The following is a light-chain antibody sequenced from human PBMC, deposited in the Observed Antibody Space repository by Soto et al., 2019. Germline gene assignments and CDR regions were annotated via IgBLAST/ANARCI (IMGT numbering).Light chain of an antibody. CDR2: YDS. V-gene: IGLV3-21*04. CDR1: NIGSKS. J-gene: IGLJ2*01. CDR3: QVWVRSRDHRV. Sequence: SYELTQPPSVSVAPGKTARITCGGNNIGSKSVHWYQQKPGQAPVLVIYYDSDRPSGIPERFSGSNSGNTAPLTISRVEAGNEADYYCQVWVRSRDHRVFGGGPKLTVL.